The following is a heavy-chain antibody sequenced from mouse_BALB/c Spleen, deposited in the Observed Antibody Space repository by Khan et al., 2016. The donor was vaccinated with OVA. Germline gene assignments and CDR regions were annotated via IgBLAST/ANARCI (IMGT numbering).Heavy chain of an antibody. CDR3: ASLYGNPFTY. V-gene: IGHV14-3*02. CDR2: IDPPNDDS. CDR1: GFNIKDTY. D-gene: IGHD2-1*01. J-gene: IGHJ3*01. Sequence: VQLKQSGAELVKPGASVKLSCSASGFNIKDTYIHWVKQRPEQGLEWIGRIDPPNDDSKYGPKFQDKAPLPADTSSNTVYLPLSSLPSEDTSVSYFASLYGNPFTYWGQGTLVSVAA.